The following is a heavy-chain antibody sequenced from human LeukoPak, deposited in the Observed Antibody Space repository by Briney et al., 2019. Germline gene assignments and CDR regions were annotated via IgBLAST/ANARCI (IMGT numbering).Heavy chain of an antibody. CDR3: TSDRGYSYGPPDY. D-gene: IGHD5-18*01. CDR1: GFTFGDYA. V-gene: IGHV3-49*03. J-gene: IGHJ4*02. CDR2: IRSKAYGGTT. Sequence: GGSLRLSCTASGFTFGDYAMSCFRQAPGKGLGWVGFIRSKAYGGTTEYAAPVIGRFTISRDDSKSIAYLQMNSLKTEDTAVYYCTSDRGYSYGPPDYWGQGALVTVSS.